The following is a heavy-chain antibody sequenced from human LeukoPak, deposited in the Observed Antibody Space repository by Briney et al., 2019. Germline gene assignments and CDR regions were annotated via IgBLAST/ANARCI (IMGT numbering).Heavy chain of an antibody. CDR2: MSPRNGNT. V-gene: IGHV1-8*01. J-gene: IGHJ4*02. CDR1: GYTFTSLD. CDR3: ARGVDAGVDY. Sequence: ASVKVFCKASGYTFTSLDINWMRQTTGQGLEWLGWMSPRNGNTGYAQEFQGRVTMTGDTSKTTAYLELSSLTSDDTAIYYCARGVDAGVDYWGQGTLITVSS. D-gene: IGHD2-8*01.